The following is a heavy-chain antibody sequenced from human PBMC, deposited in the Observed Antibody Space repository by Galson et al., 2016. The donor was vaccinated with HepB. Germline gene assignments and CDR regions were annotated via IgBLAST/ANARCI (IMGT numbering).Heavy chain of an antibody. CDR3: ARLQRTTDGTCFDS. CDR1: GGSINSTNW. Sequence: SETLSLTCAVSGGSINSTNWWSWVRQTPGKGLEWIGEIYHTETINHSPSFTGRYSMSIDKSKNEFSLKLTSVTDADTAVYYCARLQRTTDGTCFDSWGQGTLVTVSS. D-gene: IGHD1/OR15-1a*01. CDR2: IYHTETI. V-gene: IGHV4-4*02. J-gene: IGHJ5*01.